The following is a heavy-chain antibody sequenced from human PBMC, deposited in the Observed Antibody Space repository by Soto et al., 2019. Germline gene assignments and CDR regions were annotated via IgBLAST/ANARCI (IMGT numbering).Heavy chain of an antibody. V-gene: IGHV3-64*01. CDR2: ISADGGAT. Sequence: QLMESGGGLVQPGGSLRLSCAAAGFTFSDHAIHWVRQAPGKGLEYVSVISADGGATSYANSVKGRFTISRDNSKNTLFLQIGSLRPEDMAVYYCARDTAAGMDVWGQGTTVTVSS. CDR3: ARDTAAGMDV. J-gene: IGHJ6*02. D-gene: IGHD5-18*01. CDR1: GFTFSDHA.